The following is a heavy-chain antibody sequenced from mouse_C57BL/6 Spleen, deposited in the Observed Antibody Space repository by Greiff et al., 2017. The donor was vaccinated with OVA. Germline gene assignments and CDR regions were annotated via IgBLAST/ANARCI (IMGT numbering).Heavy chain of an antibody. Sequence: QVQLQQPGAELVRPGSSVKLSCKASGYTFTSYWMDWVKQRPGQGLEWIGNIYPSDSETHYNQKFKDKATLTVDKSSSTAYMQLSSLTSEDSAVYYCARSLPYYFDHWGQGTTLTVSS. V-gene: IGHV1-61*01. CDR2: IYPSDSET. CDR3: ARSLPYYFDH. D-gene: IGHD2-1*01. J-gene: IGHJ2*01. CDR1: GYTFTSYW.